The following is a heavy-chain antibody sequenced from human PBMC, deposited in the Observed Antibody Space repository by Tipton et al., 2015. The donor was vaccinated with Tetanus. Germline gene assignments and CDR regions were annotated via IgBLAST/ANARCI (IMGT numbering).Heavy chain of an antibody. CDR2: ISAYNGNT. CDR3: ARAPRRELTLEYFQH. Sequence: QLVQSGAEVKKPGASVKVSCKASGYTFTSYGISWVRQAPGQGLEWMGWISAYNGNTNYAQKLQGRVTMTTDTSTSTAYMELRCLRSDDTAVYYCARAPRRELTLEYFQHWGQGTLVTVSS. CDR1: GYTFTSYG. J-gene: IGHJ1*01. D-gene: IGHD1-26*01. V-gene: IGHV1-18*04.